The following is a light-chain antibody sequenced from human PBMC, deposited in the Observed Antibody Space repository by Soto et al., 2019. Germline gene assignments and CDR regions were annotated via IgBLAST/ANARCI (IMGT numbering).Light chain of an antibody. CDR1: SSNIGSHT. J-gene: IGLJ2*01. CDR3: AAWEGSLWSGV. V-gene: IGLV1-44*01. Sequence: QSVLTQPPSASGTPGQRITISCSGSSSNIGSHTVSWYRHLPGTAPKLLIYSNNQRPSGVPDRFSGSKSGTSASLAISGLQSDDEADYYCAAWEGSLWSGVFGGGTKLTVL. CDR2: SNN.